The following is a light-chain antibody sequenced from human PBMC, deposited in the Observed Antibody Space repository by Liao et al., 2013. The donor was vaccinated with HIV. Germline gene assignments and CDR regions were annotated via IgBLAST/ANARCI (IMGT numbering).Light chain of an antibody. Sequence: SDELTQPSSVSVSPGQTASITCSGGELENTYASWYQQRPGQSPVLVIYQDTKRPSGIPERFSGSKSASAATLTITGTQAVDEADYYCQACDSSTNYVFGTGTQVTVL. CDR2: QDT. J-gene: IGLJ1*01. CDR3: QACDSSTNYV. V-gene: IGLV3-1*01. CDR1: ELENTY.